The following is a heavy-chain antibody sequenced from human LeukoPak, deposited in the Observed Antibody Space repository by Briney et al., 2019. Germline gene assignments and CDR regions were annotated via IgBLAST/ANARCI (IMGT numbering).Heavy chain of an antibody. Sequence: ASVKVSSKPSVYIFTTYVVSWVRPAPGQGLAWMGRVSGNTGTTNYAERFQGRLTMTTDTPTTSGYMELTSLRSDDTAVYYCARGEVSASLYYFDFGGQETLVTVS. CDR3: ARGEVSASLYYFDF. J-gene: IGHJ4*02. CDR2: VSGNTGTT. D-gene: IGHD2-2*01. V-gene: IGHV1-18*01. CDR1: VYIFTTYV.